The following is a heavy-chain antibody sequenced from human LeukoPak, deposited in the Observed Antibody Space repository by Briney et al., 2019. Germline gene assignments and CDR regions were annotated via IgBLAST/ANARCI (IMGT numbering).Heavy chain of an antibody. Sequence: ASVKASCKASGYTFTGYYMHWVRQAPGQGLEWMGWINPNSGGTNYAQKFQGRVTMTRDTSISTAYMELSRLRSDDTAVYYCARVKCSSTSCPRDYWGQGTLVTVSS. CDR1: GYTFTGYY. J-gene: IGHJ4*02. CDR2: INPNSGGT. V-gene: IGHV1-2*02. D-gene: IGHD2-2*01. CDR3: ARVKCSSTSCPRDY.